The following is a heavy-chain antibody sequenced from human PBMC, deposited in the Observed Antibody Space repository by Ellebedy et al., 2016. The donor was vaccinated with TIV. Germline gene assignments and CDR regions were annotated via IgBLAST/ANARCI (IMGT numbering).Heavy chain of an antibody. Sequence: GESLKISCAASGFTFRSEWMSWVRQAPGKGLEWVAHIKEDGSEKDYVDLVKGRFTVSRDKAKNSLYLKMNSLRVDDKAVDYWARDKSRTIVALNYWGQGTLVTVSS. CDR1: GFTFRSEW. D-gene: IGHD6-25*01. V-gene: IGHV3-7*01. CDR3: ARDKSRTIVALNY. J-gene: IGHJ4*02. CDR2: IKEDGSEK.